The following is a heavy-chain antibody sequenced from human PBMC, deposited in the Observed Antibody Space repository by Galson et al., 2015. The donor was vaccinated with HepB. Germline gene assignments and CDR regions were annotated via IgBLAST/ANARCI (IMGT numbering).Heavy chain of an antibody. J-gene: IGHJ4*02. D-gene: IGHD3-3*01. V-gene: IGHV3-23*01. CDR1: GFTFSSCA. Sequence: SLRLSCAASGFTFSSCAMTWVRQAPGKGLEWVSGISGGAGATYYADSVKGRFTISRDNSKSTLYLQMNSLRAEDTAVYYCAKGHVSWSGYHIDYWGQGTLVTVSS. CDR2: ISGGAGAT. CDR3: AKGHVSWSGYHIDY.